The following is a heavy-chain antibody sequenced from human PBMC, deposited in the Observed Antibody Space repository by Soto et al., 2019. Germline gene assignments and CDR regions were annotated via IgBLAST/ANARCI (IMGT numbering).Heavy chain of an antibody. CDR2: IYSSGST. J-gene: IGHJ4*02. D-gene: IGHD6-19*01. Sequence: QVPLRESGPGLVKPSETLSLTCAVSVGSISGYYWTWLRQPPGKGLGWIGYIYSSGSTNYNPSLKSRVTISVDTSKNQFSLRLTSVTAADTAVYYCARGSGWYYYWGQGTLVTVSS. CDR1: VGSISGYY. V-gene: IGHV4-59*01. CDR3: ARGSGWYYY.